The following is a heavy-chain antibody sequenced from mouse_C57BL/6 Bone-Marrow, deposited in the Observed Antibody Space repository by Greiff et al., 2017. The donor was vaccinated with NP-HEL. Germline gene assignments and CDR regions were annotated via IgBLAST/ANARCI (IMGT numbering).Heavy chain of an antibody. J-gene: IGHJ2*01. CDR1: GYTFTSYW. CDR3: AGSAIDYEGYVGY. Sequence: QVHVKQSGAELVKPGASVKMSCKASGYTFTSYWITWVKQRPGQGLEWIGEIYPGSGSTNYNEKFTSKATLTVDTSSSTAYMQLSSLTSKDAAVYYCAGSAIDYEGYVGYWGQGTTLTVSS. CDR2: IYPGSGST. V-gene: IGHV1-55*01. D-gene: IGHD2-4*01.